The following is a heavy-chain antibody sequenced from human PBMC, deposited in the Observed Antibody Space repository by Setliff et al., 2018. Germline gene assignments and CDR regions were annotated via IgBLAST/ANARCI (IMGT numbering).Heavy chain of an antibody. CDR3: VRESRSTWYRRDF. CDR1: GGSISGSHYS. D-gene: IGHD6-13*01. CDR2: TYYNGTA. V-gene: IGHV4-39*02. J-gene: IGHJ4*02. Sequence: SETLSLTCSVSGGSISGSHYSWVWMRQPPGKRLEWIGSTYYNGTAYYNPSLQSRVAISVDTSKNSFSLDVNSVTAADTAVYYCVRESRSTWYRRDFWGQGTLVTVS.